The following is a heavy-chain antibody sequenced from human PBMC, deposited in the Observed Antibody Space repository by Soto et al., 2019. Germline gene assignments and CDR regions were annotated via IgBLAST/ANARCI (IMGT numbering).Heavy chain of an antibody. CDR3: AHSRSYYLAFDI. V-gene: IGHV2-5*02. Sequence: SGPTLVNPTQTLTQTGSFSGFSLSTRGVGVGWIRQPPGKALEWLALIFWDDDKWYSPSLRSRLTITEDTSKSQVVLTMTNMDPVDTATYYCAHSRSYYLAFDIWGQGTMVTVSS. D-gene: IGHD1-26*01. J-gene: IGHJ3*02. CDR1: GFSLSTRGVG. CDR2: IFWDDDK.